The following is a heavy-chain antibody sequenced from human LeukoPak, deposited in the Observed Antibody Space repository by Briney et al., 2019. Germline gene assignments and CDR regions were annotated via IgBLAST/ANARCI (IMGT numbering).Heavy chain of an antibody. V-gene: IGHV3-30-3*01. CDR3: ARDRFNVKVVVPYSDY. CDR1: GFTFSSYA. J-gene: IGHJ4*02. CDR2: ISHDGSNK. D-gene: IGHD2-15*01. Sequence: GGSLRLSCAASGFTFSSYAMHWVRQAPGKGLEWVAVISHDGSNKYYADSVKGRFTISRDNSKNTLYLQMNSLRAEDTAVYYCARDRFNVKVVVPYSDYWGQGTLVTVSS.